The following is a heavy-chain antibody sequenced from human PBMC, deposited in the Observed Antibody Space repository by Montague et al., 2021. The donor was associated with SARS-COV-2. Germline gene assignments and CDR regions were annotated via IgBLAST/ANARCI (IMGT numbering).Heavy chain of an antibody. J-gene: IGHJ4*02. D-gene: IGHD2-21*02. CDR1: GFTFNTYS. V-gene: IGHV3-21*01. CDR3: ARDGVQFGDWRYYFAF. CDR2: ISSSGTYI. Sequence: SLRLSCAASGFTFNTYSMHWVRRAPGKGLEWVSSISSSGTYIYYADSVRGRFTISRDNAHNSLSLQLNSLRPEDTALYYCARDGVQFGDWRYYFAFWGQGTLVTVSS.